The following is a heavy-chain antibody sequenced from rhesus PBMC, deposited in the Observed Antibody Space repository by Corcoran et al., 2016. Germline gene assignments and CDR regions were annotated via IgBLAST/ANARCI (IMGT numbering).Heavy chain of an antibody. CDR3: ARDLGGFDY. CDR1: GGSISDDDY. V-gene: IGHV4-106*01. D-gene: IGHD3-34*01. J-gene: IGHJ4*01. CDR2: IYGSGGGT. Sequence: QVQLQESGPGLVKPSETRSLTCAVSGGSISDDDYWSWIRQPPGKGLEWIGYIYGSGGGTNYNPSLKNRVTISIATSKNRFSLKLSSVTAADTAVYYCARDLGGFDYWGQGVLVTVTS.